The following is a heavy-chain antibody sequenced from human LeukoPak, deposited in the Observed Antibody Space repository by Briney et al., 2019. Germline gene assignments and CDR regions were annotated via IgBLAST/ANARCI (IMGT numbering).Heavy chain of an antibody. J-gene: IGHJ3*02. CDR2: ISSSGSTI. Sequence: GGSLRLSCAASGFTFSSYEMNWVRQAPGKGLEWVSYISSSGSTIYYADSVKGRFTISRDNAKNSLYLQMNSLRAEDTAVYYCARVEQWRVHGAFDIWGQGTMVTVSS. V-gene: IGHV3-48*03. D-gene: IGHD6-19*01. CDR1: GFTFSSYE. CDR3: ARVEQWRVHGAFDI.